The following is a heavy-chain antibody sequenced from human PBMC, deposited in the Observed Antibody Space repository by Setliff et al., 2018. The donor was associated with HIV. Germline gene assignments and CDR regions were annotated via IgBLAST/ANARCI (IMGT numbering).Heavy chain of an antibody. Sequence: PGESLKISCEGSGYTFVNHWVAWVRQMPGKGLEWMGIIYPDDSDTRYSPSFQGQVTISADRSISTAYLQWRTLKASDSGMYYCARHVTTVATSWFDPWGQGTLVTVSS. CDR1: GYTFVNHW. D-gene: IGHD2-2*01. CDR3: ARHVTTVATSWFDP. V-gene: IGHV5-51*01. J-gene: IGHJ5*02. CDR2: IYPDDSDT.